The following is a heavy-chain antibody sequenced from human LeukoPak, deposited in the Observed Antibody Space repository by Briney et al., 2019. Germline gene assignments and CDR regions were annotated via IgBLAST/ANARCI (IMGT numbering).Heavy chain of an antibody. J-gene: IGHJ4*02. D-gene: IGHD5-18*01. V-gene: IGHV4-59*01. CDR2: IYYSGST. CDR3: ASVRGYSYYFDY. Sequence: SETLPPTCTVSGGSISSYYWSWIRQPPGKGLEWIGYIYYSGSTNYNPSLKSRVTISVDTSKNQFSLKLSSVTAADTAVYYCASVRGYSYYFDYWGQGTLVTVSS. CDR1: GGSISSYY.